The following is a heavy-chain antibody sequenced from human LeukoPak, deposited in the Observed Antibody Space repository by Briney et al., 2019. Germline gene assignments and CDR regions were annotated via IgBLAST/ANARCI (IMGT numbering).Heavy chain of an antibody. V-gene: IGHV3-30*03. CDR1: GFTFGDYG. D-gene: IGHD6-6*01. J-gene: IGHJ4*02. Sequence: QPGGSLRLSCAASGFTFGDYGMHWGRQAPGKGLEWLTLLTYDGTNEYYADSVKGRFAISRDNSKNTLFLQMNSLRPEDTAVYYCARGRSSSGDGVFDYWGQGTLVTVSS. CDR3: ARGRSSSGDGVFDY. CDR2: LTYDGTNE.